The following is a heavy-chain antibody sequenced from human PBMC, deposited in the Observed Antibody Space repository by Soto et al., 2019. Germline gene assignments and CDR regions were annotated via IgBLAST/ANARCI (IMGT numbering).Heavy chain of an antibody. V-gene: IGHV3-11*01. CDR1: GFTLRDNY. CDR2: ISSSGSTI. J-gene: IGHJ1*01. D-gene: IGHD3-16*01. CDR3: AQDADRLGELRGYFRN. Sequence: LRLPCAASGFTLRDNYITWSGHPTVQGLERASYISSSGSTIYYADSGKGRCTSSRDNAKKSQFLEMIYLRPEDTALYFCAQDADRLGELRGYFRNWGQGPPGAFSS.